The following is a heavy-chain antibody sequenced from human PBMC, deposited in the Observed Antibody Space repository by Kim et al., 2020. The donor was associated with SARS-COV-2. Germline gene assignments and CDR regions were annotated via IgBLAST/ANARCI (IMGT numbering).Heavy chain of an antibody. CDR1: GFTFSSYW. D-gene: IGHD3-10*01. J-gene: IGHJ4*02. CDR3: ASGATMVRGVIAGSFDY. CDR2: IKQDGSEK. V-gene: IGHV3-7*03. Sequence: GGSLRLSCAASGFTFSSYWMTWVRQAPGKGLEWVANIKQDGSEKYYVDSVKGRFTISRDNAKNSLYLQMNSLRAEDTAVYYCASGATMVRGVIAGSFDYWGQGELVSVSS.